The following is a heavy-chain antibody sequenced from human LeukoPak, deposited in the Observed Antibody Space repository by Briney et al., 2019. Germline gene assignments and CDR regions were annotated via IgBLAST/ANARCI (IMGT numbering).Heavy chain of an antibody. V-gene: IGHV4-39*01. J-gene: IGHJ6*03. D-gene: IGHD3-10*01. CDR2: IYYSGST. CDR3: ARRVARKNYYGSGRDPVGYMDV. CDR1: GGSISSSSYY. Sequence: NPSETLSLTCTVSGGSISSSSYYWGWIRQPPGKGLEWIGSIYYSGSTYYNPSLKSRVTISVDTSKNQFSLKLSSVTAADTAVYYCARRVARKNYYGSGRDPVGYMDVWGKGTTVTISS.